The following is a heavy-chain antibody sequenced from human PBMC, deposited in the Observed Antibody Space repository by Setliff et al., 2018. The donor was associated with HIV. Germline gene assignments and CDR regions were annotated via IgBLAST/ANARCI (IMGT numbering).Heavy chain of an antibody. V-gene: IGHV4-61*09. CDR2: IHTSGST. CDR1: GGSISSGSYY. J-gene: IGHJ4*02. D-gene: IGHD5-12*01. Sequence: SETLSLTCTVSGGSISSGSYYWSWIRQPAGKGLEWIGHIHTSGSTKYNPSLNSRFTISVDTSKNQFSLKLRSVTAADTAVYYCARQPLYNDYDWRSYYFDYWGQGSLVTVSS. CDR3: ARQPLYNDYDWRSYYFDY.